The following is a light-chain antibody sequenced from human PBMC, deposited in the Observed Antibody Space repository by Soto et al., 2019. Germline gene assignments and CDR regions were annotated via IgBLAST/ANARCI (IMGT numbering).Light chain of an antibody. CDR1: QSFSGW. Sequence: DIQMTQSPSTLSASVGDTFTVTCRSSQSFSGWLAWYQQKPGEAPKLLIYDASALPRGVPSRFSGSGSGTKFTLTIASLQPDDFATYYCQHYNSYSEAFGQGTKVDIK. J-gene: IGKJ1*01. V-gene: IGKV1-5*01. CDR2: DAS. CDR3: QHYNSYSEA.